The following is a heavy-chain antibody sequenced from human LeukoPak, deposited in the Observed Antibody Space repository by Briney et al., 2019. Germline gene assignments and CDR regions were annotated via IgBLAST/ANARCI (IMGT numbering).Heavy chain of an antibody. Sequence: PSETLSLTCTVSGGSISSSSYYWGWIRQPRGKGLEWIGSIYYSGSTYYKPSLKSRVTISVAMSKNHFSLKLTAETAADTAVYHCARDIPSAISSHFDYWGQGTLVTVSS. CDR2: IYYSGST. D-gene: IGHD2-2*01. CDR1: GGSISSSSYY. CDR3: ARDIPSAISSHFDY. J-gene: IGHJ4*02. V-gene: IGHV4-39*07.